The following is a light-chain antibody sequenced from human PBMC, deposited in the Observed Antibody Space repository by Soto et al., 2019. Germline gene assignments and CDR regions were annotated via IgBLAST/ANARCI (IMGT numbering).Light chain of an antibody. J-gene: IGKJ5*01. Sequence: VLTQSPGTLSLSPGERATLSCRASQTFSSAYLAWYQQKPGQAPRLLIYAGSSMATGIPDRFSGGGSGTDFSLTISRLDPEDFAVYYCQQYSRSPLTFGQGTRLEIK. CDR2: AGS. CDR1: QTFSSAY. CDR3: QQYSRSPLT. V-gene: IGKV3-20*01.